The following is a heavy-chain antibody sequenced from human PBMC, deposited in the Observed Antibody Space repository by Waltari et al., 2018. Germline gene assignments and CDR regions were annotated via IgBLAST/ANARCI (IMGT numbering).Heavy chain of an antibody. CDR2: IYYSGST. CDR3: ARVRGCSGGSCYPLADFDY. V-gene: IGHV4-59*11. Sequence: QVQLQESGPGLVKPSETLSLTCTVSGGSISSHYWSWIRQPPGKGLEGIGYIYYSGSTNYNPSLKSRVTISVDTSKNQFSLKLSSVTAADTAVYYCARVRGCSGGSCYPLADFDYWGQGTLVTVSS. D-gene: IGHD2-15*01. CDR1: GGSISSHY. J-gene: IGHJ4*02.